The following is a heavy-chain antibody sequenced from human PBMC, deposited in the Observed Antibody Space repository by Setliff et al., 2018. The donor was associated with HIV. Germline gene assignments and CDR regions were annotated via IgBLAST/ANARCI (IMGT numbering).Heavy chain of an antibody. V-gene: IGHV4-61*09. J-gene: IGHJ4*02. CDR3: ARWVYNSAWSLDY. Sequence: PSETLSLTCSVSGGPVNSGNYHWAWIRQPAGKGLEWIGHIYTSGSPHYKSSLTSRLTISLDTSRNQFSLKLTSVTAADSATYYCARWVYNSAWSLDYWGQGTLVTVSS. CDR2: IYTSGSP. CDR1: GGPVNSGNYH. D-gene: IGHD6-19*01.